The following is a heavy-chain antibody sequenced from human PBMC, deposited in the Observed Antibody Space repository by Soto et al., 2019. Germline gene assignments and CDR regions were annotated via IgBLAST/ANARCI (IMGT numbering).Heavy chain of an antibody. D-gene: IGHD2-15*01. CDR2: IIPIFCTA. V-gene: IGHV1-69*13. J-gene: IGHJ4*02. CDR1: GGTFSSYA. CDR3: ARESRYCSGGSCYFLPGIDY. Sequence: GASVKVSCKASGGTFSSYAISWVRQAPGQRLEWMGGIIPIFCTANYAQKFQGRVTITADESTSTAYMELSSLRSEDTAVYYCARESRYCSGGSCYFLPGIDYWGQGTLVTVSS.